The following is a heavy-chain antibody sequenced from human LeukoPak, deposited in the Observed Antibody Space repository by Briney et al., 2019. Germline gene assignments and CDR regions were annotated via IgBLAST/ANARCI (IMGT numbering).Heavy chain of an antibody. J-gene: IGHJ4*02. CDR1: GFTFADFA. CDR2: LSGSGGDT. V-gene: IGHV3-23*01. D-gene: IGHD5-12*01. Sequence: GGSLRLSCAASGFTFADFAMSWVRQAPGKGLEWVSSLSGSGGDTYYADSVKGRFTISRDTSKNTLYLQMNSLRAEDTAVYYCAKSKFATSGYDGSLDFWGQGTLVTVSS. CDR3: AKSKFATSGYDGSLDF.